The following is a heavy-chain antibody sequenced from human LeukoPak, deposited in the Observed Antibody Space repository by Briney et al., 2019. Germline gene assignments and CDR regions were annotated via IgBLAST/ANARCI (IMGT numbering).Heavy chain of an antibody. CDR3: AKDRDSSSWYYYYYYGMDV. V-gene: IGHV3-30*18. CDR2: ISYDGSNK. Sequence: GGSLRLSCAASGFTFSSYGMHWVRQAPGKGLEWVAVISYDGSNKYYADSVKGRFTISRDNSKNTLYLQMNSLRAEDTAVYYCAKDRDSSSWYYYYYYGMDVWGQGTTVTVSS. D-gene: IGHD6-13*01. CDR1: GFTFSSYG. J-gene: IGHJ6*02.